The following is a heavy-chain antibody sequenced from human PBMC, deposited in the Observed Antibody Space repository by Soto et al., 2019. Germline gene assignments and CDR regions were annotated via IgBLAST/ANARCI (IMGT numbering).Heavy chain of an antibody. CDR3: ASSGIVGREVNTWFDP. CDR2: ISYRGST. D-gene: IGHD3-22*01. CDR1: AGSITTSY. J-gene: IGHJ5*02. Sequence: SETLSLTCTVSAGSITTSYWSWIRQPLGKALEWIGYISYRGSTNYNPSLKSRLTISIDTSKSQISLKLTSMTTADTAVYYCASSGIVGREVNTWFDPWGQGTLVTVSS. V-gene: IGHV4-59*01.